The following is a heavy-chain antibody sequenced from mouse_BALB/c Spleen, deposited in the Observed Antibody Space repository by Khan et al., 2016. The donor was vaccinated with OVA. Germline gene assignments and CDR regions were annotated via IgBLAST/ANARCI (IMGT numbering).Heavy chain of an antibody. CDR2: INTNTGEP. D-gene: IGHD1-1*01. J-gene: IGHJ3*01. CDR1: GYTFTNYE. CDR3: ARGNYYGSNSWFAY. Sequence: QVQLKQSGPELKKPGETVKISCKASGYTFTNYEINWVKQAPGKGLKWMGWINTNTGEPTYAEEFKGRFAFSLETSASTAYLQLNNLKNEDTATYFCARGNYYGSNSWFAYWGQGTLVTVSA. V-gene: IGHV9-3*02.